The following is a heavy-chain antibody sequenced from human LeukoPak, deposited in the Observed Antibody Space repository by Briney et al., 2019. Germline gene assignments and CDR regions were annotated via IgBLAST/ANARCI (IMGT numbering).Heavy chain of an antibody. V-gene: IGHV3-7*01. J-gene: IGHJ4*02. CDR1: GFTFSNYW. CDR3: VAGGGWYFDY. CDR2: IKQDGSEK. D-gene: IGHD2-8*02. Sequence: GGSLRLSCAASGFTFSNYWMNWVRQAPGKGLEWVANIKQDGSEKYYADSMRGRFTISRDNAKNSLYLQMNSLRGEDTAVYYCVAGGGWYFDYWGQGTLVSVSS.